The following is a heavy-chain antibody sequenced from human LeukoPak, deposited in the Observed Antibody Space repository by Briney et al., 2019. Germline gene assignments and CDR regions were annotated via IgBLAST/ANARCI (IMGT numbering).Heavy chain of an antibody. D-gene: IGHD3-22*01. Sequence: PSETLSLICTVSGGSISSYYWSWIRQPPGKGLEWIGYIYYSGSTNYNPSLKSRVTISVDTSKNQFSLKLSSVTAADTAVYYCARLITYYYDSSGYYYFDYWGQGTLVTVSS. J-gene: IGHJ4*02. CDR1: GGSISSYY. CDR3: ARLITYYYDSSGYYYFDY. CDR2: IYYSGST. V-gene: IGHV4-59*08.